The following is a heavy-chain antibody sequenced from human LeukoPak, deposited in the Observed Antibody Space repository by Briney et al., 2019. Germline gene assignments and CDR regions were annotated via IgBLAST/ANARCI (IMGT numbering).Heavy chain of an antibody. D-gene: IGHD3-22*01. CDR1: GGTFSSYA. CDR3: ARVAILNYYDSSGYSYIFDY. J-gene: IGHJ4*02. Sequence: GASVKVSCKASGGTFSSYAISWVRQAPGQGLEWMGGIIPIFGTANYAQKFQGRVTITADKSTSTAYMELSSLRSEDTAVYYCARVAILNYYDSSGYSYIFDYWGQGTLVTVSS. CDR2: IIPIFGTA. V-gene: IGHV1-69*06.